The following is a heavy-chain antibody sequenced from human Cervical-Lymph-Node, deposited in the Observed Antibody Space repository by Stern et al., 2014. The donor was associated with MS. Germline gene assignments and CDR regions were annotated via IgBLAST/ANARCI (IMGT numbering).Heavy chain of an antibody. CDR2: INTNTGNP. J-gene: IGHJ6*02. CDR3: ARDVTTSYYYYYGMDV. CDR1: GYTFTSYG. Sequence: VQLEESGSELKKPGASVKVSCKASGYTFTSYGMNWVRQAPGQGLEWMGWINTNTGNPTSAQGFTGRFVFSLDTSVSTAYLQISSLKAEDTAVYYCARDVTTSYYYYYGMDVWGQGTTVTVSS. V-gene: IGHV7-4-1*02. D-gene: IGHD4-17*01.